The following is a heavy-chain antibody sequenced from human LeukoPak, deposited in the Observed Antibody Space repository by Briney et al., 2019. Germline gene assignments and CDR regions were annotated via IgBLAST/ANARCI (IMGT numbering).Heavy chain of an antibody. V-gene: IGHV4-61*01. J-gene: IGHJ3*02. CDR2: ISYRGST. D-gene: IGHD2-8*01. CDR1: SGSVSSGSYY. Sequence: PSETLSLTCTVSSGSVSSGSYYWSWIRQPPGKGLEWIGYISYRGSTNYNPSLKSRVTISVDTSKNQCSLKLSSVTTADTAVYYCTRSTNLEAFDIWGQGTMVTVSS. CDR3: TRSTNLEAFDI.